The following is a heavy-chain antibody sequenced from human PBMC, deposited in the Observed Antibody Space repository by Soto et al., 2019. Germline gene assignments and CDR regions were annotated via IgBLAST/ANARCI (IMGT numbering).Heavy chain of an antibody. Sequence: QVQLVQSGAGVKKPGSSVKVSCKASGGTFSSYAISWVRQAPGQELEWMGGIIPIFGTADYAQKFQGRVTITADESTSTAYMELSSLRSEDTAVYYCASHYDSSGYYYRGLDYWGQGTLVTVSS. CDR1: GGTFSSYA. V-gene: IGHV1-69*12. D-gene: IGHD3-22*01. J-gene: IGHJ4*02. CDR3: ASHYDSSGYYYRGLDY. CDR2: IIPIFGTA.